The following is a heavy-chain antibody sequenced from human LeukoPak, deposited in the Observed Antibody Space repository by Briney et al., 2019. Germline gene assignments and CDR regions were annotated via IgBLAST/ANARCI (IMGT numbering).Heavy chain of an antibody. V-gene: IGHV4-30-4*01. J-gene: IGHJ4*02. Sequence: SETLSLTCAVYGGSFSGYYWSWIRQPPGKGLEWIGYIYYSGSTCYNPSLKSRVTISVDTSKNQFSLKLSSVTAADTAVYYCARDLLNEGNHLDYWGQGTLVTVSS. CDR1: GGSFSGYY. D-gene: IGHD4-23*01. CDR3: ARDLLNEGNHLDY. CDR2: IYYSGST.